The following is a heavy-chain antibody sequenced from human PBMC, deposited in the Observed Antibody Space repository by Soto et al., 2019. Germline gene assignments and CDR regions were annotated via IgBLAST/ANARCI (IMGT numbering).Heavy chain of an antibody. J-gene: IGHJ6*02. CDR2: IIPIFGTA. CDR3: ARGFRESAYDSSGYYFGYYGMDV. CDR1: GGTFRSYA. D-gene: IGHD3-22*01. Sequence: SVKVSCTASGGTFRSYAISWVQQAPGQGLEWMGGIIPIFGTANYAQKFQGRVTITADESTSTAYMELSSLRSEDTAVYYCARGFRESAYDSSGYYFGYYGMDVWGQGTTVTGSS. V-gene: IGHV1-69*13.